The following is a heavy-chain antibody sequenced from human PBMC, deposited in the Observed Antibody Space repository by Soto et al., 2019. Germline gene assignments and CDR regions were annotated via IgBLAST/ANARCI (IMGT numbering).Heavy chain of an antibody. CDR3: ARGITIFGVVRNQPDYYYYGMDV. J-gene: IGHJ6*02. CDR2: IKQDGSEK. Sequence: AGGSLRLSCAASGGTFSSYWMSWVRQAPGKGLEWVANIKQDGSEKYYVDSVKGRFTISRDNAKNSLYLQMNSLRAEDTAVYYCARGITIFGVVRNQPDYYYYGMDVWGQGTTVTVSS. D-gene: IGHD3-3*01. V-gene: IGHV3-7*05. CDR1: GGTFSSYW.